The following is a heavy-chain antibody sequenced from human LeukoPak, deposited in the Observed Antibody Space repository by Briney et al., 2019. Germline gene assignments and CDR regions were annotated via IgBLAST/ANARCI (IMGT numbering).Heavy chain of an antibody. D-gene: IGHD3-3*01. J-gene: IGHJ6*02. CDR1: GFTFSSHW. CDR3: ARVRPDTTFGVVRYYYYYGMDV. CDR2: IKQDGSEK. V-gene: IGHV3-7*05. Sequence: GGSLRLSCAASGFTFSSHWMSWVRQAPGKGLEWVANIKQDGSEKYYVDSVKGRFTISRDNAKNSLYLQMNSLRAEDTAVYYCARVRPDTTFGVVRYYYYYGMDVWGQGTTVTVSS.